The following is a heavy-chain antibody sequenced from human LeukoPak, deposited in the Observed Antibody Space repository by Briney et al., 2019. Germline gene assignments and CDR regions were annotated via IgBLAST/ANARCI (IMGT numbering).Heavy chain of an antibody. V-gene: IGHV3-48*03. CDR2: ITSSSTI. J-gene: IGHJ4*02. Sequence: PGGSLRLSCAASGFSLSGYEMNWVRQAPGKGLEWLSYITSSSTIYYADSVKGRFTISRDNAQNSLYLQMNSLRAEDTAVYYCARAAAYFIDYWGRGTLVTVSS. D-gene: IGHD2/OR15-2a*01. CDR3: ARAAAYFIDY. CDR1: GFSLSGYE.